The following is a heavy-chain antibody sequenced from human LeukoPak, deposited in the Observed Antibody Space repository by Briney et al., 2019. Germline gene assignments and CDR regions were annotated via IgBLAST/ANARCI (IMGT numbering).Heavy chain of an antibody. CDR3: ARYPGASGDSYYFDY. V-gene: IGHV4-59*02. J-gene: IGHJ4*02. Sequence: SETLSLTCTVSGGSVTTYHWSWIRQPPGKGLEWIGYIYYSGSINYNPSLNSRVTISLDTSKNEFSLKLRSVTAADTAVYYCARYPGASGDSYYFDYRGQGTRVTVSS. D-gene: IGHD4-17*01. CDR2: IYYSGSI. CDR1: GGSVTTYH.